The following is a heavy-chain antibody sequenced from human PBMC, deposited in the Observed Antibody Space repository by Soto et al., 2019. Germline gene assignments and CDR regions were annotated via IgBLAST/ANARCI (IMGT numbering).Heavy chain of an antibody. D-gene: IGHD3-3*01. CDR1: GYTFTSYG. J-gene: IGHJ3*02. CDR2: ISAYNGNT. V-gene: IGHV1-18*01. CDR3: ARENDFWSGYFTPDAFDI. Sequence: QVQLVQSGAEVKKPGASVKVSCKASGYTFTSYGISWVRQAPGQGLEWMGGISAYNGNTNYAQKLQGRVTMTTDTSTSTAYMELRSLRSDDTAVYYCARENDFWSGYFTPDAFDIWGQGTMVTVSS.